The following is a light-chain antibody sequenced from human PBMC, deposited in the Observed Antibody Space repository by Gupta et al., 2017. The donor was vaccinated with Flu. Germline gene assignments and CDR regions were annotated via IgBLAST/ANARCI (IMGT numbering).Light chain of an antibody. V-gene: IGLV1-47*01. J-gene: IGLJ3*02. CDR1: SSNIGGNY. CDR3: AAWDDSLSGWV. CDR2: RNN. Sequence: QSVLTQPPSASGTPGPRVTISCSGSSSNIGGNYVYWYQQFPGTAPKLLIYRNNQRPSGVPDRFSGSKSDTSASLAIRGLRSEDESDYYCAAWDDSLSGWVFGGGTKLTVL.